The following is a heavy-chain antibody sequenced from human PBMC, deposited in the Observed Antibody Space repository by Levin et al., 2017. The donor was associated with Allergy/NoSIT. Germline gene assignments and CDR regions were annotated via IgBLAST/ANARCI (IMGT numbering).Heavy chain of an antibody. D-gene: IGHD3-9*01. J-gene: IGHJ5*02. CDR1: GYTFTGYY. Sequence: GESLKISCKASGYTFTGYYMHWVRQAPGQGLEWMGWINPNSGGTNYAQKFQGRVTMTRDTSISTAYMELSRLRSDDTAVYYCARENDILTGYYDNWFDPWGQGTLVTVSS. V-gene: IGHV1-2*02. CDR2: INPNSGGT. CDR3: ARENDILTGYYDNWFDP.